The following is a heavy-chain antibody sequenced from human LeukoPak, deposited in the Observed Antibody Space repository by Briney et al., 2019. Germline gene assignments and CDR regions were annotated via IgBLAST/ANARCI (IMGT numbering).Heavy chain of an antibody. J-gene: IGHJ4*02. V-gene: IGHV1-2*02. CDR3: ARDRTNSGSYQEFDY. CDR1: GYTFTGYY. CDR2: INPNSGGT. Sequence: ASVKVSCKASGYTFTGYYMHWVRQAPGQGLEWMGWINPNSGGTNYAQKFQGRVTMTRDTSISTAYMELSRLRSDDTAVYYCARDRTNSGSYQEFDYWGQGTLVTVSS. D-gene: IGHD1-26*01.